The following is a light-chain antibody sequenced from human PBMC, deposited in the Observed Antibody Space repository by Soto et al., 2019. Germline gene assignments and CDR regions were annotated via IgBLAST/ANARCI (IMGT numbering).Light chain of an antibody. CDR1: KTIRSNY. J-gene: IGKJ1*01. CDR2: GAS. CDR3: KQYGSSPWT. V-gene: IGKV3-20*01. Sequence: ETVLTQSPGTLSLSPGERATLSCRASKTIRSNYLAWYRQTPGQATRRLIYGASNSATGIADRFSGSGSRTDFTLIISRLEPEDFALYYWKQYGSSPWTFGQGTKVEIK.